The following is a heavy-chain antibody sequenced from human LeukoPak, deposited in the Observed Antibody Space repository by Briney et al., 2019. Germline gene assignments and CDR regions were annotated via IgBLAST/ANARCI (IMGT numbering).Heavy chain of an antibody. J-gene: IGHJ4*02. Sequence: GGPVRLLCSASGFTFSSYAMLWVRQAPGKGRECVSAVSSNGGSTYYADSVKGRFTISRDNSKNTLYLQMSSLRAEDTAVDYCVKPTREMATSTSSSFDYWGQGTLVTVSS. D-gene: IGHD5-24*01. V-gene: IGHV3-64D*06. CDR1: GFTFSSYA. CDR2: VSSNGGST. CDR3: VKPTREMATSTSSSFDY.